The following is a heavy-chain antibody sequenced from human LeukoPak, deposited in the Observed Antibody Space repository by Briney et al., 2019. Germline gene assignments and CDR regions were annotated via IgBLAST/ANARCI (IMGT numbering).Heavy chain of an antibody. CDR2: ISGSGGST. CDR3: AKGGLREFDY. V-gene: IGHV3-23*01. CDR1: GFTFSSYA. J-gene: IGHJ4*02. D-gene: IGHD1-26*01. Sequence: GGSLRPSCAASGFTFSSYAMSWVRQAPGKGLEWVSAISGSGGSTYYADSVKGRFTISRDNSKNTLYLQTNSLRAEDTAVYYCAKGGLREFDYWGQGTLVTVSS.